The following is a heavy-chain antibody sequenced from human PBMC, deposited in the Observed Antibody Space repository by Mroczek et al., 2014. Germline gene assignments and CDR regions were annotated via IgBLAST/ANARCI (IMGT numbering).Heavy chain of an antibody. CDR1: GGTFSSYA. V-gene: IGHV1-69*01. D-gene: IGHD2-2*01. Sequence: VQLVESGAEVKKPGSSVKVSCKASGGTFSSYAISWVRQAPGQGLEWMGGIIPIFGTANYAQKFQGRVTITADESTSTAYMELSSLRSEDTAVYYCAREKPRGEGCSSTSCYLEYFQHWGQGTLVTVFS. CDR2: IIPIFGTA. CDR3: AREKPRGEGCSSTSCYLEYFQH. J-gene: IGHJ1*01.